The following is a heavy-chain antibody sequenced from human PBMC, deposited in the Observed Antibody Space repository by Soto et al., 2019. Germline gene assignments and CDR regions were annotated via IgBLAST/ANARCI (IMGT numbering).Heavy chain of an antibody. V-gene: IGHV1-18*04. CDR3: ARTYSSGWSLSPSDY. CDR1: GYSFTSYG. D-gene: IGHD6-19*01. J-gene: IGHJ4*02. Sequence: QVQLVQSGAEVRKPGASVRVSCKASGYSFTSYGTSWVRQAPGRGLEWMGWISAYTGDTKYTQNFQGRVTLTTDTSASTVYMDLGSLRSDDTAVYYCARTYSSGWSLSPSDYWGQGTLVTVSS. CDR2: ISAYTGDT.